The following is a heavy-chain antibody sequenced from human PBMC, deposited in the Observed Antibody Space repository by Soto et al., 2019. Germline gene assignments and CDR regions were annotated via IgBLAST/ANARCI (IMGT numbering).Heavy chain of an antibody. CDR3: AKEMIASTLADFFDY. D-gene: IGHD2-21*01. V-gene: IGHV3-23*01. CDR1: GFTFSHYA. J-gene: IGHJ4*02. Sequence: EVQLLESGGGLIQPGGSLRLSCGASGFTFSHYAMPWVRLAPGKGLEWVSTISGSGGRTFYADPVKGRFTISRDNSKHTLYLQMNSLRAEDTAVYYCAKEMIASTLADFFDYWGQGTLVTVSS. CDR2: ISGSGGRT.